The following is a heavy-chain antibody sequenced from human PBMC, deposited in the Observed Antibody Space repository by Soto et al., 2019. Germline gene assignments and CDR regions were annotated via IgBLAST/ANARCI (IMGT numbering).Heavy chain of an antibody. Sequence: VQVLDSGGGLVQPGGSLRLSCAASGFPLNHSALNWVRQSPGKGLEWVATISATGGSTYYADSVKGRFTISRDNSKNTVYLQMNGLRVEDTAVYYCAKARLAGNFDYWGQGTQVTVSS. CDR2: ISATGGST. CDR3: AKARLAGNFDY. CDR1: GFPLNHSA. V-gene: IGHV3-23*01. J-gene: IGHJ4*02.